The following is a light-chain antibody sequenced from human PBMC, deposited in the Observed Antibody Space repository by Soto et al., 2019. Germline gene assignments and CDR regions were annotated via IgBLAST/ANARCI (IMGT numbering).Light chain of an antibody. CDR1: QSVSSY. CDR2: DAS. CDR3: QQYDAWPFT. V-gene: IGKV3-15*01. Sequence: EIVMTQSPATLSVSPGERATLSRRASQSVSSYLAWYRQRPGQAPRLLIHDASSRATGVPARFSGSGSGTEFVLTISSLQSEDFAIYYCQQYDAWPFTFGGGTKVDI. J-gene: IGKJ4*01.